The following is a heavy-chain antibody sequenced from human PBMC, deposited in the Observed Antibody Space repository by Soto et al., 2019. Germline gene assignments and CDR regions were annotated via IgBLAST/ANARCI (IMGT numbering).Heavy chain of an antibody. V-gene: IGHV1-2*02. CDR3: ARTRYCSGGSCYAWFDP. CDR2: INPNSGGT. D-gene: IGHD2-15*01. Sequence: GASVKVSCKASGYTFTVYYMHCVRQAPVQWLEWMGWINPNSGGTNYAQKFQGRVTMTRDTSISTAYMELSRLRSDDTAVYYCARTRYCSGGSCYAWFDPWGQGTLVTVSS. J-gene: IGHJ5*02. CDR1: GYTFTVYY.